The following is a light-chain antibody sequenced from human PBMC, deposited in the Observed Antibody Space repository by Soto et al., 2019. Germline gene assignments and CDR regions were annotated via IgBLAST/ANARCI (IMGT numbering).Light chain of an antibody. V-gene: IGKV1-5*03. CDR2: KAS. Sequence: DIQMTQSPSTLSASVGDRVTITCRASQSISSWLAWYQQKPGKAPKLLIYKASSLESGVPSRFSGSGSGTAFTLTISSPQPDDFATYYCQQYNSYSKIFGQGTKLEIK. CDR3: QQYNSYSKI. CDR1: QSISSW. J-gene: IGKJ2*01.